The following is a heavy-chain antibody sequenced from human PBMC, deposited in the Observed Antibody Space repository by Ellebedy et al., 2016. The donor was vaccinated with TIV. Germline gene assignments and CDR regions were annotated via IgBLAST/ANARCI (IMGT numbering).Heavy chain of an antibody. CDR2: IYSGNKT. D-gene: IGHD3-16*01. V-gene: IGHV3-66*01. J-gene: IGHJ4*02. Sequence: PGGSLRLSCEASGFSVSSNYMTWVRQAPGKGLQWVSVIYSGNKTNYADSVRGRFTISRDIFKNTIYLQMHGLRIEDTALYYCVRERFPMPTWGQGTLVTVSS. CDR3: VRERFPMPT. CDR1: GFSVSSNY.